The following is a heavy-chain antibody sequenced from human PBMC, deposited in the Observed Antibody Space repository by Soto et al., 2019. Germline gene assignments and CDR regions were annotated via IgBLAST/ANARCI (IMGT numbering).Heavy chain of an antibody. D-gene: IGHD3-3*01. V-gene: IGHV1-3*01. Sequence: GASVKVSCKASGYTFITYAMHWVRQAPGQRLEWMGWINAENGNTKYSQKFQGRVTITRDTSASTAYMELSSLRSEDTAVYYCARDLFGLLIIGVSDFWGQGTLVTVSS. CDR2: INAENGNT. CDR3: ARDLFGLLIIGVSDF. CDR1: GYTFITYA. J-gene: IGHJ4*02.